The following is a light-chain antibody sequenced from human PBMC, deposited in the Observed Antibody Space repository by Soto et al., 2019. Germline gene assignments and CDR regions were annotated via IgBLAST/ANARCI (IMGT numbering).Light chain of an antibody. CDR1: QTVSSN. CDR2: GAS. V-gene: IGKV3-15*01. J-gene: IGKJ3*01. Sequence: EIVMTQSPATLSVSPGERATLSCRASQTVSSNLAWYQQKPGQAPRLLIHGASTRAAGIPDRFSGSGSGTDCTLTINSLQSENFAVYYYQQYNDWPPFSVGPGTRVDIK. CDR3: QQYNDWPPFS.